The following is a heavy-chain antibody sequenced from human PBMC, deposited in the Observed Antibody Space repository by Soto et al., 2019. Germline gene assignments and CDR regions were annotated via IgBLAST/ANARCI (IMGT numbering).Heavy chain of an antibody. CDR2: IYYSGST. CDR1: GGSISSSSYY. Sequence: SETLSLTCTVSGGSISSSSYYWGWIRQPPGKGLEWIGSIYYSGSTYYNPSLKSRVTISVDTSKNQFSLKLSSVTAADTAVYYCARQRRYDFQYFDYWGQGTLVTVSS. CDR3: ARQRRYDFQYFDY. D-gene: IGHD3-16*01. V-gene: IGHV4-39*01. J-gene: IGHJ4*02.